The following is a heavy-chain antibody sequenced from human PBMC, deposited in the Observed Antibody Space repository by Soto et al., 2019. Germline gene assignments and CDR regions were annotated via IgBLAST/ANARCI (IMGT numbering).Heavy chain of an antibody. CDR3: ARVPDWLPEKQCAFAI. CDR1: GGSINNHY. V-gene: IGHV4-59*11. J-gene: IGHJ3*02. Sequence: SDTLSLTCTVSGGSINNHYWSWIRQPPGKGLEWLGYVYYNGITNYNPPLKSRVTMSVDTSKNQVSMNLTSLTAADTAVYYCARVPDWLPEKQCAFAIWGQGTMVTVSS. CDR2: VYYNGIT. D-gene: IGHD3-9*01.